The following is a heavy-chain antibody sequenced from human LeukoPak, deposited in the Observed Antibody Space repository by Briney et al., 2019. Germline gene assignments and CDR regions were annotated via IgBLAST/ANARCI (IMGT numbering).Heavy chain of an antibody. CDR3: ARDPRTTDYYYYMDV. CDR2: INPNSGGT. Sequence: ASVKVSCKASGYTFTGYYMHWVRQAPGQGLEWMGWINPNSGGTNYAQKFQGRVTMTSDTSISTAYMELSRPRSDDTAVYYCARDPRTTDYYYYMDVWGKGTTVTVSS. CDR1: GYTFTGYY. V-gene: IGHV1-2*02. D-gene: IGHD1-7*01. J-gene: IGHJ6*03.